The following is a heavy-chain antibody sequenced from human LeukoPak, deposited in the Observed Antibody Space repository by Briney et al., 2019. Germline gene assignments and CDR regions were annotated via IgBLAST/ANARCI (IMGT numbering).Heavy chain of an antibody. D-gene: IGHD5-18*01. J-gene: IGHJ4*02. V-gene: IGHV4-59*08. Sequence: SETLSLTCTVSGGSISSYYWSWIRQPPGKGLEWIGYIYYSGSTNYNPSLKSRVTISVDTPKNQFSLKLSSVTAADTAVYYCARREYSFIDYWGQGTLVTVSS. CDR3: ARREYSFIDY. CDR1: GGSISSYY. CDR2: IYYSGST.